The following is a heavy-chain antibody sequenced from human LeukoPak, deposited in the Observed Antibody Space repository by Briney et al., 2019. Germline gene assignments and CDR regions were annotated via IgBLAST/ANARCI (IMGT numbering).Heavy chain of an antibody. J-gene: IGHJ4*02. D-gene: IGHD2/OR15-2a*01. V-gene: IGHV3-30*02. Sequence: PGGSLRLSCAASGFTFSTYGMHWVRQAPGKGLEWVAFIRYDGSNTYYADSVKGRFTISRDNAKNSLYLQMNSLRAEDTAVYYCARGAYAENYFDYWGQGALVTVSS. CDR2: IRYDGSNT. CDR1: GFTFSTYG. CDR3: ARGAYAENYFDY.